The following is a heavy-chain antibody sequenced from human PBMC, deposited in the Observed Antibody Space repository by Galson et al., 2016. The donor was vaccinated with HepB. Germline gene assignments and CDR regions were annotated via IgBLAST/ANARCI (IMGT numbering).Heavy chain of an antibody. CDR2: INANGDFT. Sequence: SLRLSCAASGFTYSAYGMNWVRQAPGKGLDWVSTINANGDFTKFADSVKGRFTISRDNSKNTLYLQMNSLRVEDTAVYYCVKNHHGSGSYTWYYDLWGRGTRVSVSS. J-gene: IGHJ2*01. D-gene: IGHD3-10*01. V-gene: IGHV3-23*01. CDR3: VKNHHGSGSYTWYYDL. CDR1: GFTYSAYG.